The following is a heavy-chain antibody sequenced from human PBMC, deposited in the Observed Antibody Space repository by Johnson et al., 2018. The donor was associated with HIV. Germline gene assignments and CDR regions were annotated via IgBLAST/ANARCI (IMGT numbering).Heavy chain of an antibody. CDR2: LFSGVTT. J-gene: IGHJ3*02. Sequence: VQLVESGGGVVRPGGSLRLSCAASGFNFDDYAMSWVRQAPGKGLEWVSVLFSGVTTYYADSVKGRFTISRDSSKNTLYLQMNSLRAEDTAVYYCARACRDGYTCDAFDIWGQGTMVTVSS. D-gene: IGHD5-24*01. V-gene: IGHV3-66*01. CDR1: GFNFDDYA. CDR3: ARACRDGYTCDAFDI.